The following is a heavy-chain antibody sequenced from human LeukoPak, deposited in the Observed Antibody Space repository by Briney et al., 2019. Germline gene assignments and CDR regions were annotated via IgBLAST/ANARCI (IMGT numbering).Heavy chain of an antibody. CDR1: GNTLTDLS. CDR2: FDPEFGET. CDR3: ASSAEDIVVVVAATMDV. D-gene: IGHD2-15*01. J-gene: IGHJ6*02. Sequence: ASVKVSCKVFGNTLTDLSIHWVRQAPGKGLEWMGGFDPEFGETIYAQKFQGRVTMTEDTSTDTAHMELSSLRSEDTAVYYCASSAEDIVVVVAATMDVWGQGTTVTVSS. V-gene: IGHV1-24*01.